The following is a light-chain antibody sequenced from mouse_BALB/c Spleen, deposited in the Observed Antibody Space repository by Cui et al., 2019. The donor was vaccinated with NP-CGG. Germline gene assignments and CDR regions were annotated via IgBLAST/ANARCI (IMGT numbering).Light chain of an antibody. CDR3: ALWYSNHWV. V-gene: IGLV1*01. Sequence: QTVVTQESALTTSPGETVTLTCHSSTGAVTTSNYANWVQEKPDHLFTGLIGGTKNRAPGFPARFSGSLIGDKAALTITGAQTEDEAVYFCALWYSNHWVFGGGTKLTVL. CDR2: GTK. J-gene: IGLJ1*01. CDR1: TGAVTTSNY.